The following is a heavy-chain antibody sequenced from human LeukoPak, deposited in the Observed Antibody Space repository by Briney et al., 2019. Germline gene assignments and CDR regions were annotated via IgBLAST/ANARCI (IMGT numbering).Heavy chain of an antibody. CDR2: VYNSGST. V-gene: IGHV4-4*07. Sequence: SETLSLTCTVSAGSISNYYWSWIRQPAGKGLEWIVCVYNSGSTNYNPSLKSRVTMSVGTSKNQFSLKLRSVTAADTAVYYCAGVANYRSGERLDYWGQGTLVTVSS. CDR1: AGSISNYY. J-gene: IGHJ4*02. CDR3: AGVANYRSGERLDY. D-gene: IGHD4/OR15-4a*01.